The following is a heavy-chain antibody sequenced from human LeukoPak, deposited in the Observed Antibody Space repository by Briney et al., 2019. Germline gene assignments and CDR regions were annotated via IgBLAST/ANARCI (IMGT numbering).Heavy chain of an antibody. CDR3: ARSGHRRYYYASGPDY. V-gene: IGHV1-18*01. J-gene: IGHJ4*02. CDR1: GYTFTNYG. D-gene: IGHD3-10*01. CDR2: ISAYNGHT. Sequence: GASVKVSCKASGYTFTNYGITWVRQAPGQGLEWLGWISAYNGHTNYAQKFQGRVTMTTDTSTSTAYMELRSLRYDDTAVYYCARSGHRRYYYASGPDYWGQGTLVTVSS.